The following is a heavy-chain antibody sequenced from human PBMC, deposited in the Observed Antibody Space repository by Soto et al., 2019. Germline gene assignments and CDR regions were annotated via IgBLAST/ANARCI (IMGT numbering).Heavy chain of an antibody. CDR2: IYFDGITT. Sequence: GGSLRLSCTASGFTFNTHWMHWFRQAPGKGLVWVSRIYFDGITTNYADSVKGRLTVSRDNAKNTVYLHVNTLRDEDTAVYYCARGGAMGVDYWGQGTLVTVSS. CDR3: ARGGAMGVDY. J-gene: IGHJ4*02. CDR1: GFTFNTHW. V-gene: IGHV3-74*01. D-gene: IGHD1-26*01.